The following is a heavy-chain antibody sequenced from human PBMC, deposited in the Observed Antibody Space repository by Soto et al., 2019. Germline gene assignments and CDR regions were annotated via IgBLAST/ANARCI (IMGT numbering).Heavy chain of an antibody. J-gene: IGHJ6*02. Sequence: GGSLRLSCAASGFTVSSNYMSWVRQAPGKGLEWVSVIYSGGSTYYADSVKGRFTISRDNSKNTLYIQMNSLRAEDTALYYCARGGYEGPYYYYYGMDVWGQGTTVTVSS. V-gene: IGHV3-53*01. D-gene: IGHD2-15*01. CDR2: IYSGGST. CDR3: ARGGYEGPYYYYYGMDV. CDR1: GFTVSSNY.